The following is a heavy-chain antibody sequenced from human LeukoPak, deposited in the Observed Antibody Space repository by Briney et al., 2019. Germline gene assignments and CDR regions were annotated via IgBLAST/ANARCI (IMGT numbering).Heavy chain of an antibody. Sequence: VASVKVSCKASGYTFTGYYMHWVRQAPGQGLEWMGWINPNSGGTNYARKFQGWVTMTRDTSISTAYMELSRLRSDDTAVYYCARAGIAAAGHYPQSFDYWGQGTLVTVSS. CDR3: ARAGIAAAGHYPQSFDY. CDR2: INPNSGGT. J-gene: IGHJ4*02. CDR1: GYTFTGYY. D-gene: IGHD6-13*01. V-gene: IGHV1-2*04.